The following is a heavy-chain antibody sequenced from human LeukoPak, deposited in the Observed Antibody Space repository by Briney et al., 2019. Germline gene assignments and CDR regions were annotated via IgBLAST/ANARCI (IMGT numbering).Heavy chain of an antibody. Sequence: GSLRLSCAASGFTFSSYAMSWVRQAPGKGLEWVSAISGSGGSTYYADSVKGRFTISRDNSKNTLYLQMNSLRAEDTAVYYCAKGVSSSWYFDYWGQGTLVTVSS. CDR1: GFTFSSYA. V-gene: IGHV3-23*01. CDR2: ISGSGGST. D-gene: IGHD6-13*01. CDR3: AKGVSSSWYFDY. J-gene: IGHJ4*02.